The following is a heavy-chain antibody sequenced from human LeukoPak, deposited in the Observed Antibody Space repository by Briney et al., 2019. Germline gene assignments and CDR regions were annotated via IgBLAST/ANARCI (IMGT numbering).Heavy chain of an antibody. CDR3: ARDSPPVTRGLIPLDS. Sequence: PSETLSLTCSVSGDSVTTGDYYWTWIRQTPGKGLEWIGYIYHSGNTYYNPSLLNRVTMSIDTSKNQFSLKLTSVTAADTAVYYCARDSPPVTRGLIPLDSWGQGTLVTVSS. CDR2: IYHSGNT. J-gene: IGHJ4*02. D-gene: IGHD3-10*01. CDR1: GDSVTTGDYY. V-gene: IGHV4-30-4*01.